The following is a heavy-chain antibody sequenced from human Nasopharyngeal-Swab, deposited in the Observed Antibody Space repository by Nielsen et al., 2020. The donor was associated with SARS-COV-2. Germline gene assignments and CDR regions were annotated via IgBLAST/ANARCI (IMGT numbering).Heavy chain of an antibody. CDR1: GFTFITSW. CDR2: VNGDGTLI. Sequence: ESLKISCVASGFTFITSWMHWVRQTPGEGLVWVARVNGDGTLITYADSVKGRFTVSRDNAKNTLYLQMNNLRAEDAAIYYCVKGSDYWGQGTLVTVSS. J-gene: IGHJ4*02. V-gene: IGHV3-74*03. CDR3: VKGSDY.